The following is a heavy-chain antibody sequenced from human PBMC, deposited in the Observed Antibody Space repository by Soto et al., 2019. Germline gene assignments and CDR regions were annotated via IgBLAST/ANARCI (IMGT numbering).Heavy chain of an antibody. CDR2: IYYTGNT. J-gene: IGHJ4*02. CDR3: ERHSIWLLLSDY. D-gene: IGHD3-22*01. V-gene: IGHV4-39*01. CDR1: GGCISNSNYY. Sequence: SETLSLTCNVSGGCISNSNYYWGWIRQHPGKGLEWIGSIYYTGNTYYNPSLKSRVTISVDTSKNQFSLKLDSVTAADTAVYFCERHSIWLLLSDYWGQGSLVT.